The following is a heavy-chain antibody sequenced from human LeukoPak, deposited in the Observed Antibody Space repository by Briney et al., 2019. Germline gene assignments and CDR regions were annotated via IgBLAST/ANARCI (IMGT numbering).Heavy chain of an antibody. CDR1: GYSFTTYW. J-gene: IGHJ6*02. CDR3: ARVDRHLLLPYNYYFYGMDV. Sequence: GESLKISCKGSGYSFTTYWIAWVRQMPGKGLEWMGIIYPGDSDTRYSPSFQGQVTISADTSISTAYLQWSSLRASDTAMYYCARVDRHLLLPYNYYFYGMDVWGQGTTVTVSS. D-gene: IGHD2-15*01. V-gene: IGHV5-51*01. CDR2: IYPGDSDT.